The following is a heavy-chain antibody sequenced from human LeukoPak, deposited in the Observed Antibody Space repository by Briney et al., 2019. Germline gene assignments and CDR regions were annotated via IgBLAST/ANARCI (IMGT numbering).Heavy chain of an antibody. J-gene: IGHJ4*02. V-gene: IGHV2-5*02. CDR1: GFSLSTSGVG. CDR3: AHRSLGYCSGGSCY. CDR2: IYWDDDK. D-gene: IGHD2-15*01. Sequence: SGPTLVKPTQTLTLTCTFSGFSLSTSGVGVGWIRQPPGKALEWLALIYWDDDKRYSPSLKSRLTITKDTSKNQVVLTMTNMDPVDTGTYYCAHRSLGYCSGGSCYWGQGTLVTVSS.